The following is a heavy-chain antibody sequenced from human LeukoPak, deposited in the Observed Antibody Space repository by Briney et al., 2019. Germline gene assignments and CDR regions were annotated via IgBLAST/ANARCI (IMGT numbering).Heavy chain of an antibody. CDR1: GYTFTSYG. Sequence: ASVKVSCKASGYTFTSYGISWVRQAPGQGLEWMGWISAYNGNTNYAQKLQGRVTMTTDTSTSTAYMGLRSLRSDDTAVYYCASCIAAAPWFDPWGQGTLVTVSS. J-gene: IGHJ5*02. CDR2: ISAYNGNT. CDR3: ASCIAAAPWFDP. D-gene: IGHD6-13*01. V-gene: IGHV1-18*01.